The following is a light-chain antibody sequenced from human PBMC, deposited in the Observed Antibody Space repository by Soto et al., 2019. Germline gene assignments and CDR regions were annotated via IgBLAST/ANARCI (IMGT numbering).Light chain of an antibody. CDR2: GAS. CDR1: PSVSSSY. J-gene: IGKJ2*01. V-gene: IGKV3-20*01. Sequence: EIVLTQSPGPLSLSPGERATLSCRASPSVSSSYLAWYQQKPGQAPRLLIYGASSRATGITDRFSCSGSGTDFTLTISRLEPEDVAVYYCQQYGSSPRHFGQGTKLEIK. CDR3: QQYGSSPRH.